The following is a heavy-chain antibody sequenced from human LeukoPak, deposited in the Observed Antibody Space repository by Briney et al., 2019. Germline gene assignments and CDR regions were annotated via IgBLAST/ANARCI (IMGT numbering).Heavy chain of an antibody. Sequence: ASVKVSCKASGYTFTGYYMHWVRQAPGQGLELMGWINPDSGGTNYAQKFQGRVTMTRDTSISTAYMELSSLRSDDTAVYYCARPGYSYEAFDYWGQGTLVTVSS. J-gene: IGHJ4*02. D-gene: IGHD5-12*01. CDR3: ARPGYSYEAFDY. CDR2: INPDSGGT. CDR1: GYTFTGYY. V-gene: IGHV1-2*02.